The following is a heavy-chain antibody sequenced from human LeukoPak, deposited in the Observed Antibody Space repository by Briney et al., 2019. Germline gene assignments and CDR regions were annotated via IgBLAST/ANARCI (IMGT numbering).Heavy chain of an antibody. D-gene: IGHD4-17*01. J-gene: IGHJ4*02. CDR3: ARETGSAVGSTDFDY. V-gene: IGHV3-48*01. CDR2: ISSSSTII. CDR1: GFTFSNYG. Sequence: GGSLRLSCAASGFTFSNYGMNWVRQAPGKGLEWVSYISSSSTIIYYADSVKGRFTISRDNSKNTLYLQMNSLRAEDTAVYYCARETGSAVGSTDFDYWGQGTLVTVSS.